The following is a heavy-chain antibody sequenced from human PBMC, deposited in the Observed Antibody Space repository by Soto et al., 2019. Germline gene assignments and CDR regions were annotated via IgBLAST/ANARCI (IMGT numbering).Heavy chain of an antibody. CDR3: ARGQGMVRGVIIAYFVY. J-gene: IGHJ4*02. Sequence: SVKVSCKASGGTFGSYAISWVRQAPGQGLEWMGGIIPIFGTANYAQKFQGRVTITADESTSTAYMELSSLRSEDTAVYYCARGQGMVRGVIIAYFVYWGQGTLVTVSS. CDR2: IIPIFGTA. D-gene: IGHD3-10*01. CDR1: GGTFGSYA. V-gene: IGHV1-69*13.